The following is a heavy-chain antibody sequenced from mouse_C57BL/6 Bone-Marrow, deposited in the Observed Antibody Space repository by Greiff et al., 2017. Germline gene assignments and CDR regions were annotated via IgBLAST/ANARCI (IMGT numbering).Heavy chain of an antibody. CDR3: AKSSICDVDY. D-gene: IGHD2-3*01. Sequence: QVQLKESGAELARPGASVKMSCKASGYTFPSYWMNWVKQRPGQGLEWIGYIYPSSGYTKYNEKFKDKATLTEDKSSSTAYMQLSSLTSEDSAVYYCAKSSICDVDYWGQGASVTVSS. J-gene: IGHJ4*01. V-gene: IGHV1-4*01. CDR1: GYTFPSYW. CDR2: IYPSSGYT.